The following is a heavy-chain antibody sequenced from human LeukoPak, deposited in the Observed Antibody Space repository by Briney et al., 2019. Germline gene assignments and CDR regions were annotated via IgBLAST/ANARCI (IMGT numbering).Heavy chain of an antibody. J-gene: IGHJ3*02. D-gene: IGHD2-2*01. CDR2: INLSGGST. V-gene: IGHV1-46*01. Sequence: ASVKVSCKASGYTFTSYYMHWVRQAPGQGLEWMGIINLSGGSTSYAQKFQGRVTMTRDTSTSTVYMELSSLKSEDTAVYYCAKEGYCSSTSCYGGAFDIWGQGTMVTVSS. CDR3: AKEGYCSSTSCYGGAFDI. CDR1: GYTFTSYY.